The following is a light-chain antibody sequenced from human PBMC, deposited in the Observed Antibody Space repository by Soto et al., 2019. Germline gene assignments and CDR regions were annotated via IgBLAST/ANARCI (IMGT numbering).Light chain of an antibody. CDR2: EVT. CDR1: SSDVGGYDY. CDR3: TSYTPTGTLV. V-gene: IGLV2-14*01. J-gene: IGLJ3*02. Sequence: QSVLTQPASVSGSPGQSITISCTGTSSDVGGYDYVSWYQQHPGKAPKLMIYEVTNRPSGVSNRFSGSKFGNTASLTISGLQSEDESDYYCTSYTPTGTLVFGGGTKLTVL.